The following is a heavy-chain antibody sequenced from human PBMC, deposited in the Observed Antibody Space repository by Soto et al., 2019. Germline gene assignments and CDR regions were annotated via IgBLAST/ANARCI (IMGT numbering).Heavy chain of an antibody. Sequence: QVQLVQSGAEVKKPGSSVKVSCKASGGTFSSYAISWVRQAPGQGLEWMGGIIPIFGTANYAQKFQGRVTIAAHESTITDYMELSSLRSDDTAVYYCAILQGKDIVVVPSTPVDYWGQGTLVTVSS. V-gene: IGHV1-69*01. D-gene: IGHD2-2*01. CDR1: GGTFSSYA. CDR3: AILQGKDIVVVPSTPVDY. CDR2: IIPIFGTA. J-gene: IGHJ4*02.